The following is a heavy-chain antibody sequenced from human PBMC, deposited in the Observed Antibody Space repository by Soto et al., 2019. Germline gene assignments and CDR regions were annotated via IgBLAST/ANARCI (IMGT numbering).Heavy chain of an antibody. Sequence: GGSLRLSCATSGFPFSDYYMSWIRQAPGKGLEWLSHISPKSTYRNYADSVKGRFSISRDNTKSSLFLQMNSLGVEDTAVYYCARGGGGGLFEHWGQGVLVTVSS. CDR2: ISPKSTYR. CDR1: GFPFSDYY. J-gene: IGHJ4*02. D-gene: IGHD2-21*01. CDR3: ARGGGGGLFEH. V-gene: IGHV3-11*06.